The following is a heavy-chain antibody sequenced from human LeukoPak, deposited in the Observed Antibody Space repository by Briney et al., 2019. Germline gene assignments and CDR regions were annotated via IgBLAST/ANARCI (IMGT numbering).Heavy chain of an antibody. CDR1: GFTFSSYA. CDR3: AKQSSNWRQRSWFDP. CDR2: ISGSGGST. V-gene: IGHV3-23*01. Sequence: SGGSLRLSCAASGFTFSSYAMSWVRQAPGKGLEWVSAISGSGGSTYYADSVKGRFTISRDNSKNTLYLQMNSLRAEDTAVYYCAKQSSNWRQRSWFDPWGQGTLVTVSS. J-gene: IGHJ5*02. D-gene: IGHD6-13*01.